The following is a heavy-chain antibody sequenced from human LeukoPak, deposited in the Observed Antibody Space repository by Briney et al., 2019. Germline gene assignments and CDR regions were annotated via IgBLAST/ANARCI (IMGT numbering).Heavy chain of an antibody. CDR1: GFTFDDYA. J-gene: IGHJ4*02. CDR2: ISGSGGST. Sequence: GGSLRLSCAASGFTFDDYAMHWVRQAPGKGLEWVSAISGSGGSTYYADSVKGRFTISRDNSKNTLYLQMNSLRAEDTAVYYCAKGTTAPDYWGQGTLVTVSS. V-gene: IGHV3-23*01. D-gene: IGHD4-17*01. CDR3: AKGTTAPDY.